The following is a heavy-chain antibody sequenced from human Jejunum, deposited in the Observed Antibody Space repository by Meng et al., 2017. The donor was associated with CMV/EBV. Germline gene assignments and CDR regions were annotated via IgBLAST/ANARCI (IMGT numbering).Heavy chain of an antibody. Sequence: FGNYEMNWGRQCPGKVLEWVSYISVGGTYIHYTDSVKGRFTISRDDAKNSLYLQMNSLRAEDTAVYYCAREPPDRSSSSTSPVSDYWGQGTLVTVSS. CDR3: AREPPDRSSSSTSPVSDY. D-gene: IGHD2-2*01. V-gene: IGHV3-48*03. CDR2: ISVGGTYI. J-gene: IGHJ4*02. CDR1: FGNYE.